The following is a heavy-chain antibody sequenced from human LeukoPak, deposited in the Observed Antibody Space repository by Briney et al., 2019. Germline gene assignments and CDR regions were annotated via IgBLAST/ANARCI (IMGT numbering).Heavy chain of an antibody. CDR1: GYSFTSYW. CDR2: IYPGDSDT. V-gene: IGHV5-51*01. CDR3: ATHTYYYDSSGYYTFDY. J-gene: IGHJ4*02. Sequence: GESLKISCKGSGYSFTSYWIGWARQMPGKGLEWMGIIYPGDSDTRYSPSFQGQVTISADKSISTAYLQWSSLKASDTAMYYCATHTYYYDSSGYYTFDYWGQGTLVTVSS. D-gene: IGHD3-22*01.